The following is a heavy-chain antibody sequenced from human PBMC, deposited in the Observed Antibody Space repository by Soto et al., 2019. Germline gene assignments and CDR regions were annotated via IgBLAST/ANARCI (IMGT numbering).Heavy chain of an antibody. J-gene: IGHJ4*02. V-gene: IGHV4-31*03. CDR2: IYYSGST. CDR1: GGSISSGGYY. D-gene: IGHD5-18*01. CDR3: ARGGGYSYGHDTSLHFDY. Sequence: QVQLQESGPGLVKPSQTLSLTCTVSGGSISSGGYYWSWIRQHPGKGLEWIGYIYYSGSTYYNPXXKSRVTISVAXXKXQXXLKLSSVTAADTAVYYCARGGGYSYGHDTSLHFDYWGQGTLVTVSS.